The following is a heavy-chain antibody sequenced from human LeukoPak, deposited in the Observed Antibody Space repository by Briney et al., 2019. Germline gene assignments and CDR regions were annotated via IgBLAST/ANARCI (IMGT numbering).Heavy chain of an antibody. CDR3: ISSSPSFDY. Sequence: PGGSLRLSCAVSGLTFSNYWMHWVRHAPGKGLVWVSRINTDGSSTSYADSVKGRFTISRDNAKDTLYLQMSSLRAEDSAVYYCISSSPSFDYWGQGTLVTVSS. CDR1: GLTFSNYW. J-gene: IGHJ4*02. CDR2: INTDGSST. V-gene: IGHV3-74*01.